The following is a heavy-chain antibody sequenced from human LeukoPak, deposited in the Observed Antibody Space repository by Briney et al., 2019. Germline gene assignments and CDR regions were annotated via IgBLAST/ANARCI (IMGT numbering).Heavy chain of an antibody. CDR2: IYFSGGNT. V-gene: IGHV3-23*01. CDR1: GFTFSNYA. D-gene: IGHD6-6*01. J-gene: IGHJ4*02. CDR3: VKDQGEAIVPRRFDY. Sequence: TGGSLRLSCAASGFTFSNYAMSWVRQAPGKGLEWVSSIYFSGGNTYSADSVKGRFTISRDNSRNTLYLQMNSLRAEDTAVYYCVKDQGEAIVPRRFDYWGQGTLVTVSS.